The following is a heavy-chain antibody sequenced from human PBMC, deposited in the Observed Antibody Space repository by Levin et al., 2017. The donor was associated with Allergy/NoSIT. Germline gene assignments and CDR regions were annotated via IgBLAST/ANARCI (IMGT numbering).Heavy chain of an antibody. CDR3: AREVTSPWYLDV. CDR1: GASIHNSY. D-gene: IGHD2-21*02. Sequence: SQTLSLTCTVSGASIHNSYWSWVRQPPGKGLEWIGYIYYSGTTNYNPSLKSRVTISLDTSNNQFSLRLASVTAADTALYYCAREVTSPWYLDVWGRGILVTVSS. V-gene: IGHV4-59*12. J-gene: IGHJ2*01. CDR2: IYYSGTT.